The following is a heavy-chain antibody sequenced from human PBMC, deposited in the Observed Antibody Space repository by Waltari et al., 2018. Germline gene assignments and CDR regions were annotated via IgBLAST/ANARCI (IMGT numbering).Heavy chain of an antibody. CDR2: IIPIFGTT. CDR3: ARGGIIMVRGVIDYYYYYGMDV. V-gene: IGHV1-69*01. Sequence: QVQLVQSGAEVKKPGSSVKVSCKASGGTFSNYAISWVRQATGQGLEWMGGIIPIFGTTNHAQKFQGRVTITADESTSTAYMELNSLRSEDTAVYYCARGGIIMVRGVIDYYYYYGMDVWGQGTTVTVSS. CDR1: GGTFSNYA. J-gene: IGHJ6*02. D-gene: IGHD3-10*01.